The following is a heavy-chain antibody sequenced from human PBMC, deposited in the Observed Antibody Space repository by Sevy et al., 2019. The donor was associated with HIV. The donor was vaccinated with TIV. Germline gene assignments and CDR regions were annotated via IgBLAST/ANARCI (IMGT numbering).Heavy chain of an antibody. CDR3: AREENRELGTIPLDA. CDR2: ISKSGSTT. V-gene: IGHV3-48*02. J-gene: IGHJ5*02. CDR1: GFTFSHHN. D-gene: IGHD7-27*01. Sequence: GGSLRLSCAASGFTFSHHNMNWVRQAPGKGLEWISYISKSGSTTYFADSVRGGFTISRDNAKNSLFLEMHSLTDEDTAVYYCAREENRELGTIPLDAWGRGIQVTVSS.